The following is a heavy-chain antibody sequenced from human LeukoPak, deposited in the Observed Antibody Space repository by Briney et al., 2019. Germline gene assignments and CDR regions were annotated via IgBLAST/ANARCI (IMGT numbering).Heavy chain of an antibody. CDR1: GFTFNGYA. Sequence: PGGSLRLSCAGFGFTFNGYAMTWVRQAPGKGLKWVSGISGSGGTTYYADSVKGRFTISRDNFNNTLYLQMNSMRVEDTALYFCAKGVVDYYDSSGYYPSDLWGQGTLVTVSS. J-gene: IGHJ5*02. V-gene: IGHV3-23*01. D-gene: IGHD3-22*01. CDR3: AKGVVDYYDSSGYYPSDL. CDR2: ISGSGGTT.